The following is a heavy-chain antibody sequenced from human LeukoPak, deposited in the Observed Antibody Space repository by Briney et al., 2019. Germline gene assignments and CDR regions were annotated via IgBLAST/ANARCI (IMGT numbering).Heavy chain of an antibody. D-gene: IGHD2-2*01. J-gene: IGHJ4*02. V-gene: IGHV1-2*02. CDR2: INPNSGGT. CDR1: GYTFTGYY. CDR3: ARAGGYCSSTSCYLEY. Sequence: ASVKVSCKASGYTFTGYYMHWVRQAPGQGLEWMGWINPNSGGTNYAQKFQGRVTMTRDTSTSTAYMELSRLRSDDTAVYYCARAGGYCSSTSCYLEYWGQGTLVTVSS.